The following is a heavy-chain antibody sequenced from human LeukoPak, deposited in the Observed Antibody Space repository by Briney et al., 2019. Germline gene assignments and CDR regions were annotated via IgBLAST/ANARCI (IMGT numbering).Heavy chain of an antibody. CDR3: ARDLVVPLEWLSHYYHYYGMDV. Sequence: GGSLRLSCAASGFTFSSYGMHWVRQAPGKGLEWVAVIWYDGSNKYYADSVKGRFTISRDNSKNTLYLQMNSLRAEDTAVYYCARDLVVPLEWLSHYYHYYGMDVWGQGTTVTVSS. J-gene: IGHJ6*02. CDR2: IWYDGSNK. D-gene: IGHD3-3*01. CDR1: GFTFSSYG. V-gene: IGHV3-33*01.